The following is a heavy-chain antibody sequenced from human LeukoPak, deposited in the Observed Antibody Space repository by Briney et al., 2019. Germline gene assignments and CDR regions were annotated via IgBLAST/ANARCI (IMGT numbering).Heavy chain of an antibody. CDR1: GGSISGYF. V-gene: IGHV4-59*01. J-gene: IGHJ5*01. Sequence: SETLSLTCTVSGGSISGYFWSWIRQPPGEGLQFIGYIYYTGAASYNPSLNGRVTMSVDTSKNLFSLKVSSVTAADTAVYYCAKFATVTVPNWIDFWGQGTLVTVSS. CDR3: AKFATVTVPNWIDF. CDR2: IYYTGAA. D-gene: IGHD4-17*01.